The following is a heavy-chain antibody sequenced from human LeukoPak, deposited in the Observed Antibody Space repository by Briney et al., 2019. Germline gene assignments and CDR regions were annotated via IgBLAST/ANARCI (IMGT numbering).Heavy chain of an antibody. CDR1: GFTFSSYA. CDR3: ASRTYYYDSSGYYPFDY. V-gene: IGHV3-23*01. D-gene: IGHD3-22*01. Sequence: GGSLRLSCAASGFTFSSYAMSWVRQAPGKGLEWVSAISGSGGSTCYADSVKGRFTISRDNSKNTLYLQMNSLRAEDTAVYYCASRTYYYDSSGYYPFDYWGQGTLVTVSS. CDR2: ISGSGGST. J-gene: IGHJ4*02.